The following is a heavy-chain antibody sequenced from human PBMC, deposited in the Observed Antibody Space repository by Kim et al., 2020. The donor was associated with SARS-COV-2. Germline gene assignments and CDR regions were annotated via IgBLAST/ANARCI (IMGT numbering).Heavy chain of an antibody. CDR2: IKQDGSEK. Sequence: GGSLRLSCAASGFTFSSYWMSWVRQAPGKGLEWVANIKQDGSEKYYVDSVKGRFTISRDNAKNSLYLQMNSLRAEDTAVYYCARGDYFDPNPRHFQHWGQGTLVTVSS. J-gene: IGHJ1*01. CDR1: GFTFSSYW. D-gene: IGHD3-9*01. CDR3: ARGDYFDPNPRHFQH. V-gene: IGHV3-7*01.